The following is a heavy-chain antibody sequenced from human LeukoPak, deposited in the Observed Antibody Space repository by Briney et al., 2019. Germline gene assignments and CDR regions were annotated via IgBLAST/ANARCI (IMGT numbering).Heavy chain of an antibody. J-gene: IGHJ4*02. D-gene: IGHD3-10*01. CDR2: TFYRSKWFY. V-gene: IGHV6-1*01. CDR3: ARDPSGDQGLDY. CDR1: GDSVSNNVAS. Sequence: SQTLSLTCAISGDSVSNNVASWNWIRQSPSRGLEWLGRTFYRSKWFYEYAVSVESRITVRPDTSKNHYSLELRSVTPEDTAVYYCARDPSGDQGLDYWGQGILVTAST.